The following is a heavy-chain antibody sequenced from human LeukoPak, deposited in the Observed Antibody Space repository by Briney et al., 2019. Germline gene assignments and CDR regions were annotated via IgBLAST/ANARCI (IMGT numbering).Heavy chain of an antibody. V-gene: IGHV1-3*01. CDR2: INAGNGNT. D-gene: IGHD5-18*01. CDR3: ARVDTAMVSYYYYGMDV. Sequence: ASVKVSCKASGYTFTSYAMHWVRQAPGQRLEWMGWINAGNGNTKYSQKFQGRVTITRDTSASTAYMELSSLRSEDTAVYYCARVDTAMVSYYYYGMDVWGQGTTVTVSS. CDR1: GYTFTSYA. J-gene: IGHJ6*02.